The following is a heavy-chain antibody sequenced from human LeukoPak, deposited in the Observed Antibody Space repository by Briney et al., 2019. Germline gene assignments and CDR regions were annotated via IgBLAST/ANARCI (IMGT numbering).Heavy chain of an antibody. V-gene: IGHV3-7*01. CDR1: GFTYRRYW. D-gene: IGHD2-21*02. CDR3: AKDVVLSTVVVTAIPGFDY. Sequence: GGSLRLSCAASGFTYRRYWLRWVRQAPGKGLEWVANIKQDGSEKYYVDSVKGRFTISRDNAKNSLYLPMNSLRVEDTAVYYCAKDVVLSTVVVTAIPGFDYWGQGTLVTVSS. J-gene: IGHJ4*02. CDR2: IKQDGSEK.